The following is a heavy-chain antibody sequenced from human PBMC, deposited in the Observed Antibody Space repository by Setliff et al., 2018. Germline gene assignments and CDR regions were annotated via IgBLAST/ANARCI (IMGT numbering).Heavy chain of an antibody. V-gene: IGHV4-59*01. CDR1: GDSINDYY. D-gene: IGHD2-21*02. CDR3: ARRGVTAVWDLTD. J-gene: IGHJ4*02. CDR2: VFFTGDT. Sequence: SETLSLTCTVSGDSINDYYWSWIRQPPGKGLEWIGYVFFTGDTDYNPSLGSRVTISLDRSKTQFSLKLSSVTAADTAVYYCARRGVTAVWDLTDWGQGTLVTVSS.